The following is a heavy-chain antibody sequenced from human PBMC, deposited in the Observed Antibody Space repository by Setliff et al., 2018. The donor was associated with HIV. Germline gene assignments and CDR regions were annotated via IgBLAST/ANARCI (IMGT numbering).Heavy chain of an antibody. J-gene: IGHJ4*02. Sequence: SETLSLTCTVSNGSISSGNYCWSWIRQPAGKGLEWIGRIYTSGSTNYNPSLKSRVTISVDTSKNQFSLKLSSVTAADTAVYFCARDPGYTSGSTFHFDYWGQGTLVTVSS. D-gene: IGHD5-18*01. CDR2: IYTSGST. CDR1: NGSISSGNYC. V-gene: IGHV4-61*02. CDR3: ARDPGYTSGSTFHFDY.